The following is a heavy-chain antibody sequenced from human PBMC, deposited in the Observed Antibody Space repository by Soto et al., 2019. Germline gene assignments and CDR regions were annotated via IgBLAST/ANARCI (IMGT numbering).Heavy chain of an antibody. J-gene: IGHJ6*02. V-gene: IGHV3-48*01. D-gene: IGHD1-26*01. Sequence: EVQLVESGGGLVQPGGSLRLSCAASGFTFSSYSMNWVRQAPGKGLEWVLYISSCSSTIYYADSVKGRFTISRDNAKNSLYLQMNSLRAEDTAVYYCARSGTRTDYYYGMDVWGQGTTVTVSS. CDR1: GFTFSSYS. CDR2: ISSCSSTI. CDR3: ARSGTRTDYYYGMDV.